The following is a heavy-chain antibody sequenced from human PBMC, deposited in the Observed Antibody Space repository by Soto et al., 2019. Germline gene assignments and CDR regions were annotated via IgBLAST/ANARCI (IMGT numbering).Heavy chain of an antibody. CDR3: ARSPVVAYCGGDCYSEYFQH. D-gene: IGHD2-21*02. CDR1: GFTFSSYW. V-gene: IGHV3-74*01. J-gene: IGHJ1*01. Sequence: GGSLRLSCAASGFTFSSYWMHWVRQAPGKGLVWVSRINSDGSSTSYADSVKGRFTISRDNAKNTLYLQMNSLRAEDTVVYYCARSPVVAYCGGDCYSEYFQHWGQGTLVTVSS. CDR2: INSDGSST.